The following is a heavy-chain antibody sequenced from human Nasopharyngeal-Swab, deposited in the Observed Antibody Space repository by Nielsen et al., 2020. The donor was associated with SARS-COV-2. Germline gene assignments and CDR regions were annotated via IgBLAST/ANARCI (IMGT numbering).Heavy chain of an antibody. V-gene: IGHV3-74*01. CDR1: GFTFSSSW. Sequence: GGSLRLSCAASGFTFSSSWMHWVRQAPGKGLVWVSRINSDGSTINYADAVKGRFTISRDNAKDTLYLQVNSLRVEDTAVYYCALAGNYRFDYWSQGSLVTVSS. J-gene: IGHJ4*02. CDR2: INSDGSTI. D-gene: IGHD6-19*01. CDR3: ALAGNYRFDY.